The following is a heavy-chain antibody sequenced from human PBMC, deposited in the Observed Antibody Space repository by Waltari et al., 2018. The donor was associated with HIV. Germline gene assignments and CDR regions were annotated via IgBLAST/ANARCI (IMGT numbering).Heavy chain of an antibody. Sequence: QAQLVQSGAETKKPGSSVKVSCQASGGAFDPFAFPWVRQAPGQGLEWLGGTAPFFGVIYAQDFNGRVTITSNPSTRTVFLELGGLRPDDTAVYFCAKSDFTELVRGQKAFDVWGQGT. CDR1: GGAFDPFA. J-gene: IGHJ3*01. CDR3: AKSDFTELVRGQKAFDV. V-gene: IGHV1-69*19. D-gene: IGHD1-26*01. CDR2: TAPFFGV.